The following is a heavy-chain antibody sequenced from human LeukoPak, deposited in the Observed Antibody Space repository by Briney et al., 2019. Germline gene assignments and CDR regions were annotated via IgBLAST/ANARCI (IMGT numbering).Heavy chain of an antibody. CDR1: GFTFSSYA. CDR3: ASLPYGDYGFDY. J-gene: IGHJ4*02. CDR2: ISGSGHTT. D-gene: IGHD4-17*01. V-gene: IGHV3-23*01. Sequence: PEGSLRLSCAASGFTFSSYAMNWVRQAPGTGLEWVSGISGSGHTTYYADSVKGRFTISRDNSKNTLYLQMNSLRAEDTAVYYCASLPYGDYGFDYWGQGTLVTVSS.